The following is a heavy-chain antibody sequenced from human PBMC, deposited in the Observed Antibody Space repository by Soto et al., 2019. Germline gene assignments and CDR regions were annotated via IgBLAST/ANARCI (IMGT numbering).Heavy chain of an antibody. CDR2: VSGAGITT. V-gene: IGHV3-23*04. Sequence: EVQLEESGGDLVKPGGSLRLSCAASGFTLSNFAMSWVRQAPGKGLEWVSVVSGAGITTKYAAAVKGRFTVSRDNSKNTLSLQMGRLRAEDTGIYYCAKGRLRGLDNGKFDYWGQGTLVTVSS. D-gene: IGHD4-17*01. CDR3: AKGRLRGLDNGKFDY. J-gene: IGHJ4*02. CDR1: GFTLSNFA.